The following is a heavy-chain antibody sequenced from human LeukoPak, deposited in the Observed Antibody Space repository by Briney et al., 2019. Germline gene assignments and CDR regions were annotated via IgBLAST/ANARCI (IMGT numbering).Heavy chain of an antibody. D-gene: IGHD6-13*01. CDR1: GFTFSSYA. CDR2: ISGSGGST. CDR3: AKQSRRDSSSWLRTFYPFDY. J-gene: IGHJ4*02. Sequence: PGGSLRLSCAASGFTFSSYAMSWVRQAPGKGLEWVSAISGSGGSTYYADSVKGRFTISRDNSKNTLYLQMNSLRAEDTAVYYCAKQSRRDSSSWLRTFYPFDYWGQGTLVTVSS. V-gene: IGHV3-23*01.